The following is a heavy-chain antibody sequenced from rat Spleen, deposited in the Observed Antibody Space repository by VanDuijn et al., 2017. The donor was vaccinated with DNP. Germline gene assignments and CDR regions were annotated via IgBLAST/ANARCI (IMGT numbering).Heavy chain of an antibody. CDR3: ARWYNYFDY. D-gene: IGHD1-5*01. Sequence: EVQLQESGPGLVKPSQSLSLTCSVTGHSITSNYWGWIRTFPGNKMEWIGHISYSGSTDYNPSLKSRISITRDTSKNQFFLQLNSVTSEDTATYYCARWYNYFDYWGQGVMVTVSS. CDR1: GHSITSNY. CDR2: ISYSGST. J-gene: IGHJ2*01. V-gene: IGHV3-1*01.